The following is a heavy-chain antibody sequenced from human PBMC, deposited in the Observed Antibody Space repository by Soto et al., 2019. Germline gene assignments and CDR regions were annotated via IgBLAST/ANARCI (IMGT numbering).Heavy chain of an antibody. CDR2: ILPIFATA. CDR3: AGRCDSTTCLGHFDY. Sequence: QVQLVQSGAEVKKPESSVKVSCKASGGTFNNYVVNWVRQAPGQGLEWMGGILPIFATANYAQKFQGRVTITADKSTSTAYMELTSLRSEDTAVYYCAGRCDSTTCLGHFDYWGQGTLVTVAS. D-gene: IGHD2-2*01. CDR1: GGTFNNYV. J-gene: IGHJ4*02. V-gene: IGHV1-69*06.